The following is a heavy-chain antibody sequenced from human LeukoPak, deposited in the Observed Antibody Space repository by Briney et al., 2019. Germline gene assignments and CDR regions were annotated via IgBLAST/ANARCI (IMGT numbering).Heavy chain of an antibody. J-gene: IGHJ6*03. CDR1: GFTFSSYA. CDR3: ATDVAYYYYYYMDV. CDR2: ISGSGGST. D-gene: IGHD5-12*01. V-gene: IGHV3-23*01. Sequence: PGGSLRLSCAASGFTFSSYAMSWVRQAPGKGLEWVSAISGSGGSTYYADSVKGRVTISRDNSKNTLDLQMNSLRAEDTAVYYCATDVAYYYYYYMDVWGKGTTVTVSS.